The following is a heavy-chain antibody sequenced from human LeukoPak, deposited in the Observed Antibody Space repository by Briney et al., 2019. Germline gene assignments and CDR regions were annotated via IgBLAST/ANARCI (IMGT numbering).Heavy chain of an antibody. CDR2: IYPGDSDT. V-gene: IGHV5-51*01. Sequence: GAFLQISCKGSGYXFTSYWICWVRQMPGKGQERMGIIYPGDSDTRYSPSFQGQVTISADKSISTAYLQWSSLKASDTAMYYCARHWGDKVTTPFDYWGQGTLVTVSS. CDR1: GYXFTSYW. J-gene: IGHJ4*02. D-gene: IGHD4-17*01. CDR3: ARHWGDKVTTPFDY.